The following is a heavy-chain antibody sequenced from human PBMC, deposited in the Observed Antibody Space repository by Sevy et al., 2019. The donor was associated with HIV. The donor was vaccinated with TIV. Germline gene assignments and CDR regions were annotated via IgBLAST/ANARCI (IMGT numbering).Heavy chain of an antibody. D-gene: IGHD3-3*01. CDR3: ARYRVAGNFDY. Sequence: SETLSLTCAVYGGSFSGYYWSWIRQPPGKGLEWIGEINHSGSTNYNPSLKSRVTISVDTSKNQFSLKLNSVTAADTAVYYCARYRVAGNFDYWGLGTLVTVSS. V-gene: IGHV4-34*01. CDR2: INHSGST. CDR1: GGSFSGYY. J-gene: IGHJ4*02.